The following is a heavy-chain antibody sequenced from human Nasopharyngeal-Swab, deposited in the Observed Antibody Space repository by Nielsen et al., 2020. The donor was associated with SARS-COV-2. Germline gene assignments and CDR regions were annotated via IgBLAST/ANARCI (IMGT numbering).Heavy chain of an antibody. D-gene: IGHD1-14*01. CDR2: ISRTSST. V-gene: IGHV3-23*01. Sequence: GESLKISCAASGFTFSSYDMTWVRQAPGKGLEWVSAISRTSSTYYADSLKGRFTISRDNSKNTLYLEMNSLTAEDTALYICARDRGNSEPIDHWGQGTLVTVAS. CDR3: ARDRGNSEPIDH. CDR1: GFTFSSYD. J-gene: IGHJ4*02.